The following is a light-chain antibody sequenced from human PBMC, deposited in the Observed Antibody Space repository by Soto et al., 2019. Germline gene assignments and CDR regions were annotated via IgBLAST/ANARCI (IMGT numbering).Light chain of an antibody. V-gene: IGKV1-5*01. CDR2: DAS. CDR3: HQYNSYSPT. J-gene: IGKJ1*01. Sequence: DIQMTQYPSTLSASVGDRVTITCRASQSISGWLAWYQQKPGKAPKLLIYDASGLESGVPSRFSGSGSGTEFTLTISSLQPDDFATYYCHQYNSYSPTFGQGTKVDIK. CDR1: QSISGW.